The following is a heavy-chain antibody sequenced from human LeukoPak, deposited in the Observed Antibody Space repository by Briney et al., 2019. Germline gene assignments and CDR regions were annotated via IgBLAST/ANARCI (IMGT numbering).Heavy chain of an antibody. CDR2: TRGSGSSM. D-gene: IGHD7-27*01. Sequence: LCGGSLRLPCAASGFAFSVYSVTWLRHAPGEGVEWIANTRGSGSSMGSGSYNAGAVKGRFTISRDNAKNSLYLQMNSLRADDTAFYFCARDDNGGYDYWGQGALVTVSS. CDR1: GFAFSVYS. CDR3: ARDDNGGYDY. V-gene: IGHV3-48*04. J-gene: IGHJ4*02.